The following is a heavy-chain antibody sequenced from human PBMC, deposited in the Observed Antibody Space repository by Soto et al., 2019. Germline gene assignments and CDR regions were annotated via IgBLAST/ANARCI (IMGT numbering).Heavy chain of an antibody. J-gene: IGHJ4*02. CDR3: AKSATVPAAIAY. D-gene: IGHD2-2*02. V-gene: IGHV1-3*01. CDR2: INAGNGNT. Sequence: ASVKVSCKASGYSFTSYDMHGVRQAPGQRLEWMGWINAGNGNTKYSQKFQGRVTITRDTSASTAYMELSSLRSEDTAVYYCAKSATVPAAIAYWGQGTLVTV. CDR1: GYSFTSYD.